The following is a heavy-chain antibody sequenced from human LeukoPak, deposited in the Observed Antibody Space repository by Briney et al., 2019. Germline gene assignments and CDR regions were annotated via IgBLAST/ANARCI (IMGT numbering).Heavy chain of an antibody. CDR3: AKGSEGWLQFLHGYYFDY. Sequence: GGSLRLSCAASGFTFSSYGMHWVRQAPGKGLEWVAVISYDGSNKYYADSVKGRFTIPRDNSKNTLYLQMNSLRAEDTAVYYCAKGSEGWLQFLHGYYFDYWGQGTLVTVSS. CDR1: GFTFSSYG. J-gene: IGHJ4*02. D-gene: IGHD5-24*01. CDR2: ISYDGSNK. V-gene: IGHV3-30*18.